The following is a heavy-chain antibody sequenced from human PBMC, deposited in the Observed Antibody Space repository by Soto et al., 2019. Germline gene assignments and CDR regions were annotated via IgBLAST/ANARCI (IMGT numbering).Heavy chain of an antibody. J-gene: IGHJ3*02. V-gene: IGHV4-31*03. D-gene: IGHD4-17*01. CDR2: IYYSGST. Sequence: TLSLTCTVSGGSISSGGYYWSWIRQHPGKGLEWIGYIYYSGSTYYNPSLKSRVTISVDTSKNQFSLKLSSVTAADTAVYYCAREPTTVPLGAFDIWGQGTMVTVSS. CDR1: GGSISSGGYY. CDR3: AREPTTVPLGAFDI.